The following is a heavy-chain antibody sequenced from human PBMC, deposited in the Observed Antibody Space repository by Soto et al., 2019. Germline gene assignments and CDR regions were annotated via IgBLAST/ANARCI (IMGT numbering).Heavy chain of an antibody. CDR1: GGSISSSSYY. CDR3: YADYGDYMFDY. CDR2: IYYSGSA. D-gene: IGHD4-17*01. V-gene: IGHV4-39*01. Sequence: QLQLQESGPGLVKPSETLSLTCTVSGGSISSSSYYWGWIRQPPGKGLEWIGSIYYSGSAYYKPSLKSRVTISVDTSKNQFSLKLSSVTAADTAVYYCYADYGDYMFDYWGQGTLVTVSS. J-gene: IGHJ4*02.